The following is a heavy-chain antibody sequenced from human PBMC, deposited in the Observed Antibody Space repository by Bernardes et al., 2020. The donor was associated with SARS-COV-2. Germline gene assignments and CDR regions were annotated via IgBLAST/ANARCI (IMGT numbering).Heavy chain of an antibody. CDR3: AKPRWFGEPYGD. V-gene: IGHV3-23*01. CDR1: GFKFSSNA. D-gene: IGHD3-10*01. Sequence: GGSLRLSCAASGFKFSSNAMSWVRQAPGKGQEWISAISSSGSNTYYADSVKGRFTISRDNAENTLYLQMNSLRVDDTAVYFCAKPRWFGEPYGDWGQGTLVTVSS. CDR2: ISSSGSNT. J-gene: IGHJ4*02.